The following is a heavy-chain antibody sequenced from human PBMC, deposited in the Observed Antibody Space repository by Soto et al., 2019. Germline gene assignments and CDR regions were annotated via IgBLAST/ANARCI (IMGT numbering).Heavy chain of an antibody. D-gene: IGHD5-18*01. CDR2: INHSGST. CDR3: ARGPTAMGAYYYYYAMDD. CDR1: GGSFSGYY. V-gene: IGHV4-34*01. Sequence: SEPLSLTCAAYGGSFSGYYWSWIRQPPGKGLEWIGEINHSGSTNYNPSLKSRVTISVDTSKNQFSLKLSSVTAADTAVYYCARGPTAMGAYYYYYAMDDWGQGTTVTVSS. J-gene: IGHJ6*02.